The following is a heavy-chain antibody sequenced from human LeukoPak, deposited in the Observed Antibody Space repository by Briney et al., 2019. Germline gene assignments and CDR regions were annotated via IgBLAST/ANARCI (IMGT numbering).Heavy chain of an antibody. CDR1: GYTFTGYY. CDR3: ARDLLSGWYVMDY. Sequence: ASVKVSCKASGYTFTGYYMHWVRQAPGQGLEWMGWINPNSGGTNYAQKFQGRVTMTRDTSISTAYMELSRLRSDDTAVYYCARDLLSGWYVMDYWGQGTLVTVSS. J-gene: IGHJ4*02. V-gene: IGHV1-2*02. CDR2: INPNSGGT. D-gene: IGHD6-19*01.